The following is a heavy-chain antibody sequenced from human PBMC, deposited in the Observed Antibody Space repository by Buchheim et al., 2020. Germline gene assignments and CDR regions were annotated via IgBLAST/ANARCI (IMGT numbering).Heavy chain of an antibody. Sequence: EVQLVQSGAEVKKPGESLKISCKDSGYSFTSSWLTWVRQMPGQGLEWMGAISPGASDTRYGPSFQGQVTISAAKSITTAYPQWGSLEASDSAMYYCERGLVGWLVDWGQGTL. CDR1: GYSFTSSW. CDR3: ERGLVGWLVD. J-gene: IGHJ4*02. D-gene: IGHD6-19*01. V-gene: IGHV5-51*01. CDR2: ISPGASDT.